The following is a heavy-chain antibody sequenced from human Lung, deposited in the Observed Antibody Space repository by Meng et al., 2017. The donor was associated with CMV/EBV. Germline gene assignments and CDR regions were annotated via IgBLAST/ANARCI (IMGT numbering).Heavy chain of an antibody. CDR3: AKDKYSPPHALHI. V-gene: IGHV3-23*01. CDR2: ISGSGNHT. D-gene: IGHD2-21*01. Sequence: GESLKISCGASGFVFSSFTMNWVRQSPGKGLEWVSSISGSGNHTYYADSVRGRFTISRDNSKSTVYLQLNSLRGEDTAVYYCAKDKYSPPHALHIWGHGTVVTVSS. CDR1: GFVFSSFT. J-gene: IGHJ3*02.